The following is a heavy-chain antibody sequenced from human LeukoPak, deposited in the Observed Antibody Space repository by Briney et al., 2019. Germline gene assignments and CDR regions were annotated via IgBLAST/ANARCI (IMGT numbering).Heavy chain of an antibody. CDR2: TSGSGSST. J-gene: IGHJ4*02. V-gene: IGHV3-23*01. CDR1: GFTFSNYD. CDR3: AKAIAATGRWWIFDY. D-gene: IGHD6-13*01. Sequence: GGSLRLSCAASGFTFSNYDMGWVRQAPGEGLEWVSITSGSGSSTYYADSVKGRFTISRDNPKNAQYLQMSSLRAEDTAVYYCAKAIAATGRWWIFDYWGQGTLVTVSS.